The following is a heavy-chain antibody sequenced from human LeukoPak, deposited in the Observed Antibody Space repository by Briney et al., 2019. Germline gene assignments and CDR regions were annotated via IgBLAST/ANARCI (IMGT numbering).Heavy chain of an antibody. V-gene: IGHV1-18*01. Sequence: GASVKVSCKASGYTFTSYGISWVRQAPGQGLEWMGWISTYNGNTNYARKLQGRVTMTTDTSTSTAYMELRSLRSDDTAVYYCARRNSAWYLGGEYYYYGMDVWGQGTTVTVSS. J-gene: IGHJ6*02. CDR1: GYTFTSYG. CDR2: ISTYNGNT. CDR3: ARRNSAWYLGGEYYYYGMDV. D-gene: IGHD6-19*01.